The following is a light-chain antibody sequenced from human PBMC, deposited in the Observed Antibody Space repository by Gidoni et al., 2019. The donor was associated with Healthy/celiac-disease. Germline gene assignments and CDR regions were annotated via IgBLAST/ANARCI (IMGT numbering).Light chain of an antibody. Sequence: EIVLTQSPATLTLSPGERATLPCRASQSVSSYLAWYQQNPGQAPRLLIYYASNRATGIPARFSGSGSGTDFTLTISSLVPEDFAVYYCQQRSNWPQFTFGPGTKVDIK. V-gene: IGKV3-11*01. CDR3: QQRSNWPQFT. J-gene: IGKJ3*01. CDR2: YAS. CDR1: QSVSSY.